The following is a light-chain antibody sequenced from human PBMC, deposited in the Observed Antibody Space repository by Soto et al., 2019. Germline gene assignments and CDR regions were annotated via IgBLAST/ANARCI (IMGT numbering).Light chain of an antibody. CDR3: QQYNSYSKT. Sequence: DIQMTQSPSTLSASVGDRVTITCRASQSISYWLAWYQQKPGNAPKLLIYAASSLESGVPSRFSGSGSGTELTLTISSLQPDDSASYYCQQYNSYSKTFGQGTKVDIK. CDR1: QSISYW. V-gene: IGKV1-5*01. J-gene: IGKJ1*01. CDR2: AAS.